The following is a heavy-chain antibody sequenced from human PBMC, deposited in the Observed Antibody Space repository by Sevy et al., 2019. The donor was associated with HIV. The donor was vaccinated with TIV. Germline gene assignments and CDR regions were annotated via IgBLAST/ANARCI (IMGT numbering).Heavy chain of an antibody. D-gene: IGHD2-15*01. Sequence: GESLKISCKGSGYSFTSYWIGWVRQMPGKGLEWMGIIYPGDSDTRYSPSFQAQVTISADKSISTAYLQWSSLKASDTAMYYCARHTIYCSGGSCYSDYYFDYWGQGTLVTVSS. CDR2: IYPGDSDT. CDR1: GYSFTSYW. V-gene: IGHV5-51*01. J-gene: IGHJ4*02. CDR3: ARHTIYCSGGSCYSDYYFDY.